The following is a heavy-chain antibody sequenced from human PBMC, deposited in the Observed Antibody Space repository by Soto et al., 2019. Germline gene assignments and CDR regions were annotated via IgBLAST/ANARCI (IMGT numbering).Heavy chain of an antibody. CDR1: GGTFSSYA. D-gene: IGHD6-13*01. CDR2: IIPIFGTA. Sequence: QVQLVQSGAEVKKPGSSVKVSCKASGGTFSSYAISWVRQAPGQGLEWMGGIIPIFGTANYAQKFQGRVTITADESTSTAYVVLGSLRAEDTALYYCGRDQEAAAGRYGMDVWGQGTTVTVSS. CDR3: GRDQEAAAGRYGMDV. V-gene: IGHV1-69*01. J-gene: IGHJ6*02.